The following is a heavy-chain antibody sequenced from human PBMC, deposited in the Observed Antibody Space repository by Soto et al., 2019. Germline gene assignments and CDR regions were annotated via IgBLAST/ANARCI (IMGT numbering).Heavy chain of an antibody. V-gene: IGHV4-59*01. CDR1: GGSISSYY. Sequence: QVQLQESGPGLVKPSETLSLTCTVSGGSISSYYWSWIRQPPGKGLEWIGNIYNSGSTNYKPSLKRRVTMSVDTSKNQLSLELSSVTAADTAVYCCARETDSGSYYTFDIWGQGTMVTVSS. D-gene: IGHD1-26*01. CDR3: ARETDSGSYYTFDI. J-gene: IGHJ3*02. CDR2: IYNSGST.